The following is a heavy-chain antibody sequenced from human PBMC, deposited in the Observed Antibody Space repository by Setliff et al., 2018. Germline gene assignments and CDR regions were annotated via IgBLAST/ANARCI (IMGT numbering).Heavy chain of an antibody. Sequence: TSETLSLTCAVSGHSISSPYTWGWIRQTPGKGLEWIGESNHGGSTSYHPSLKSRLTMSVDTSKNQFSLKLTSVTAADTAVYFCARGGVAAAGRKGVFEHWGQGTLVTVSS. J-gene: IGHJ4*02. D-gene: IGHD6-13*01. CDR2: SNHGGST. CDR3: ARGGVAAAGRKGVFEH. CDR1: GHSISSPYT. V-gene: IGHV4-38-2*01.